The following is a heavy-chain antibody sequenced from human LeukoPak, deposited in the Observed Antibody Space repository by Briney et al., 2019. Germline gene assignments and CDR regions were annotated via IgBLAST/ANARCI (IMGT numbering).Heavy chain of an antibody. CDR1: GGSISSYY. V-gene: IGHV4-59*08. D-gene: IGHD3-10*01. J-gene: IGHJ4*01. Sequence: PPETLSLTCTVSGGSISSYYWSWIRQPPGKGLEWIGYIYYSGSTNYNPSLKSRVTISVDTSKNQFSLKLSSVTAADTAVYYCARQRLLWFGEFSSPYYFDYWGHGILVTVSS. CDR2: IYYSGST. CDR3: ARQRLLWFGEFSSPYYFDY.